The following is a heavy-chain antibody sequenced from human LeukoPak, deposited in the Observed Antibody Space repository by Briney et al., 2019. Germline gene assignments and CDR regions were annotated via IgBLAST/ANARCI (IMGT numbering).Heavy chain of an antibody. D-gene: IGHD6-19*01. CDR1: GYTFTGYY. J-gene: IGHJ4*02. CDR3: ARVYPYSSGSYSPYYFDY. CDR2: INPKSGGT. V-gene: IGHV1-2*06. Sequence: ASVKVSCKASGYTFTGYYMRWVRQAPGQGLEWMGRINPKSGGTNYAQKFPGRVTMTRHTSISTAYVELSRLRSDDTAVYYCARVYPYSSGSYSPYYFDYWGQGTLVTVSS.